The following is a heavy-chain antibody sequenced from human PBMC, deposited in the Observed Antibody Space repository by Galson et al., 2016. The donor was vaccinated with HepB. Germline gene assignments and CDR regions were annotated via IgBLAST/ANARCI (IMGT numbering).Heavy chain of an antibody. V-gene: IGHV3-13*05. D-gene: IGHD3-9*01. CDR2: ITTAGDR. CDR3: ARGSPHDFLTVQSMGFDS. J-gene: IGHJ4*02. Sequence: SLRLSCAASGFTFTNAWLSWVRQAPGKGLEWVSVITTAGDRYYPGSVRGRFTISRDSAKNSLFLQMNSLRVGDTAIYYCARGSPHDFLTVQSMGFDSWGQGTLVTVSS. CDR1: GFTFTNAW.